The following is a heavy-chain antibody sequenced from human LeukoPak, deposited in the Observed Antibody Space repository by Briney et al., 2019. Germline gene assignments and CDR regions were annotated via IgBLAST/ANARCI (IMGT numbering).Heavy chain of an antibody. CDR2: LSGGGDIT. CDR1: GFDFSLYA. D-gene: IGHD3-22*01. Sequence: GGSLRLSCVASGFDFSLYAMGWVRQAPGKGLEWVSGLSGGGDITYYADSVKGRFTISRDNSKNTLYLQMNSLRAEDTAVYYCAKGKRITMIVVVTSFDYWGQGTLVTVSS. J-gene: IGHJ4*02. V-gene: IGHV3-23*01. CDR3: AKGKRITMIVVVTSFDY.